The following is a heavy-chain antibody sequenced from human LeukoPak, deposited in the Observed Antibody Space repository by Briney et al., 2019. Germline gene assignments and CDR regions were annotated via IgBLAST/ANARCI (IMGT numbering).Heavy chain of an antibody. CDR2: FDPEDGET. D-gene: IGHD5-18*01. CDR3: ATSAGRGYSYGSAPYFDY. V-gene: IGHV1-24*01. J-gene: IGHJ4*02. CDR1: GYTLTELS. Sequence: ASVKVSCKVSGYTLTELSMHWVRQAPGKGLEGMGGFDPEDGETIYAQKFQGRVTMTEDTSTDTAYMELSSLGSEDTAVYYCATSAGRGYSYGSAPYFDYWGQGTLVTVSS.